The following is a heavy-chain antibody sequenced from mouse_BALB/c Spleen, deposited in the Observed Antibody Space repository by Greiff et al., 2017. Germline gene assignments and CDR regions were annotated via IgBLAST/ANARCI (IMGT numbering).Heavy chain of an antibody. V-gene: IGHV2-4-1*01. CDR3: ARNHYYGSSYWFAD. CDR2: IWSGGST. J-gene: IGHJ3*01. CDR1: GFSLTSYG. D-gene: IGHD1-1*01. Sequence: VQLQESGPGLVQPSQSLSITCTVSGFSLTSYGVHWVRQSPGKGLEWLGVIWSGGSTDYNAAFISRLSISKDNSKSQVFFKMNSLQADDTAIYCCARNHYYGSSYWFADWGQGTLVTVSA.